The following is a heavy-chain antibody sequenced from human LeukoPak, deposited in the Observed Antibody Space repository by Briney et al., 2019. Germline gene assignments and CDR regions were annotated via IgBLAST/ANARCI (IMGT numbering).Heavy chain of an antibody. Sequence: GGSLRLSCAASGFTFSSYGMHWVRQAPGKGLEGVAFIRYDGSNKYYAGSVKGRFTISRDNSKNTLYLQMNSLRAEDTAVYYCAKEAYSGGFDYWGQGTLVTVSS. CDR2: IRYDGSNK. CDR3: AKEAYSGGFDY. CDR1: GFTFSSYG. D-gene: IGHD1-26*01. V-gene: IGHV3-30*02. J-gene: IGHJ4*02.